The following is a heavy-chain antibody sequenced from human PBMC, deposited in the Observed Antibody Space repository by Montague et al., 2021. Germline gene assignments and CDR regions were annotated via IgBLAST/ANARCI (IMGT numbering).Heavy chain of an antibody. D-gene: IGHD3-10*01. Sequence: SETLSLTCAVHGRSISGYYWSWIRQPPEKGLEWIGEINDSGSTKYNPSLKSRVTISADTSMNQFSLKLSSVTAADTAVYYCAKLDYFVSGTSYQGFDPWGQGILVTVSS. V-gene: IGHV4-34*01. CDR1: GRSISGYY. J-gene: IGHJ5*02. CDR2: INDSGST. CDR3: AKLDYFVSGTSYQGFDP.